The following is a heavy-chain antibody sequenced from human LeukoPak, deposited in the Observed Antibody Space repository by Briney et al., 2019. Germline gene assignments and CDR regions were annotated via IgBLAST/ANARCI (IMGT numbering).Heavy chain of an antibody. Sequence: GGSLRLSCAASGFTFSSYGMHWVRQAPGKGLARVAFIRYDGSNKYYADSVKGRFTISRDNSQNTIYLQMNSLRAEDTAVYYCARDHQWLDAFDYWGQGTLVTVSS. V-gene: IGHV3-30*02. D-gene: IGHD6-19*01. J-gene: IGHJ4*02. CDR3: ARDHQWLDAFDY. CDR2: IRYDGSNK. CDR1: GFTFSSYG.